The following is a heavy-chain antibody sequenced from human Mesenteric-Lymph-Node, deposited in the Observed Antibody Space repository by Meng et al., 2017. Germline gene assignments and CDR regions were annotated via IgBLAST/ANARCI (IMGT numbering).Heavy chain of an antibody. Sequence: GGSLRLSCAASGFTFSSFAMSWVRQAPGKGLEWVSVISGSGDETQYADSVEGRFTVSRDNSKNRLYLEMNSLRAEDTAVYYCAKHSIRTIVVVGWFDPWGQGTLVTVSS. CDR3: AKHSIRTIVVVGWFDP. CDR1: GFTFSSFA. CDR2: ISGSGDET. J-gene: IGHJ5*02. V-gene: IGHV3-23*01. D-gene: IGHD2-15*01.